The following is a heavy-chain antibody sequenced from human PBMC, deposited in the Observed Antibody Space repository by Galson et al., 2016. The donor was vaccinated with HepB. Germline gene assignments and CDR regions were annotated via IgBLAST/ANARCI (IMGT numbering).Heavy chain of an antibody. CDR1: GFAFSNHA. V-gene: IGHV3-23*01. CDR2: ITGGGTDT. D-gene: IGHD6-13*01. J-gene: IGHJ4*02. CDR3: ARRRGGSWGDVDS. Sequence: SLRLSCAASGFAFSNHAMPWVRQVPGKGLEWVAAITGGGTDTDYAASARGRFTISRDNSRNTVHLQVNRPRVEDTAIYYCARRRGGSWGDVDSWGQGVLVTVSS.